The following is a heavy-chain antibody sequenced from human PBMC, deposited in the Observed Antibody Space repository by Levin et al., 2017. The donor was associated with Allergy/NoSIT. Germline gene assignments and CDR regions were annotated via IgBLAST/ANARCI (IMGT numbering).Heavy chain of an antibody. CDR1: GFTFSTSW. Sequence: GESLKISCAASGFTFSTSWMTWVRQAPGQGLEWVANIKEDGSEKYYVDSVKGRMTISRDNAKNSLYLQMNSLRAEDTAVYYCARKLSALRLGDAFHIWGQGTMVTVSS. J-gene: IGHJ3*02. V-gene: IGHV3-7*01. D-gene: IGHD6-19*01. CDR3: ARKLSALRLGDAFHI. CDR2: IKEDGSEK.